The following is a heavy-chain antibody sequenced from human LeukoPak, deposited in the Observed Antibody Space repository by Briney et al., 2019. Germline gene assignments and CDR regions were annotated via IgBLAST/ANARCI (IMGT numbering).Heavy chain of an antibody. V-gene: IGHV1-46*01. CDR3: ARATGSGHYLDY. CDR1: GYTFTSYY. CDR2: INPSGGST. D-gene: IGHD2-15*01. Sequence: ASVKVSCKASGYTFTSYYMHWVRQAPGQGLEWMGIINPSGGSTSYAQKFQGRVTMTRDTSTSTAYMELSSLRSEDTAVYYCARATGSGHYLDYWGQGTLVTVSS. J-gene: IGHJ4*02.